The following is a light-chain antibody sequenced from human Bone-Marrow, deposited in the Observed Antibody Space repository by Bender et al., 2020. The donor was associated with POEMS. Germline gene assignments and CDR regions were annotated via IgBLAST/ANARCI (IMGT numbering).Light chain of an antibody. CDR1: SGDIGAYDF. Sequence: QSALTQPASVSGSPGQSITVSCTGTSGDIGAYDFVSWFQQHPGKAPKLIMSDVNSRPSGVSYRFSGSKSGNTASLTISGLQAEDEAEYYCSSFTSRTTLLFGGGTKLTVL. CDR3: SSFTSRTTLL. J-gene: IGLJ2*01. CDR2: DVN. V-gene: IGLV2-14*03.